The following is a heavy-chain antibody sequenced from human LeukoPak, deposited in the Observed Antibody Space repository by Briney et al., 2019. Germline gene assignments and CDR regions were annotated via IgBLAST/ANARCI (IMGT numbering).Heavy chain of an antibody. J-gene: IGHJ6*03. Sequence: SETLSLTCTVSGGSISGPYWSWVRQPPGKGLEWIGDVYYSGSTHQNPSLKSRVTISVDTSENQFSLKLRSVTAADTAVYYCARVMGDLASLYHMDVWGKGTTVTVSS. CDR1: GGSISGPY. D-gene: IGHD3-16*01. CDR3: ARVMGDLASLYHMDV. CDR2: VYYSGST. V-gene: IGHV4-59*11.